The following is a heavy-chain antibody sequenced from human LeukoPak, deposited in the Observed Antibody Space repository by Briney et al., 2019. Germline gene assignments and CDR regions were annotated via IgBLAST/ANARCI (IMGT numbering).Heavy chain of an antibody. Sequence: GGSLRLSCAASGFTFSSYAMSWVRQAPGKGLEWVSGISGSGGSTYYADSVKGRFTISRDNSKNTLYLQMNSLRAEDTAVYYCAKSRDSSSWYPARLSYYYYGMDVWGQGTTVTVSS. CDR1: GFTFSSYA. V-gene: IGHV3-23*01. D-gene: IGHD6-13*01. CDR2: ISGSGGST. J-gene: IGHJ6*02. CDR3: AKSRDSSSWYPARLSYYYYGMDV.